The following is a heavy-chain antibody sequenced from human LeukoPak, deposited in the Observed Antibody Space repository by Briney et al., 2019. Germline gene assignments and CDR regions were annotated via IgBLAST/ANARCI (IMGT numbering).Heavy chain of an antibody. CDR1: GGSISSSSYN. CDR2: IDYSGST. CDR3: AGPPGIAVAWFDP. D-gene: IGHD6-19*01. J-gene: IGHJ5*02. V-gene: IGHV4-39*01. Sequence: SETLSLTCTVSGGSISSSSYNWAWIRQPPGKGLEWIGSIDYSGSTYYNPSLKSRVAISVDTSKNQFSLKLSSVTAADTAVYYCAGPPGIAVAWFDPWGQGTLVTVSS.